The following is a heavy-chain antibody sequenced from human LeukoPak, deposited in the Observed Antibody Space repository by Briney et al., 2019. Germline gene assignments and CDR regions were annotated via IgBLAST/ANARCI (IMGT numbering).Heavy chain of an antibody. CDR3: AVGGGYCSSNSCSLDY. CDR1: GYGFTSYW. J-gene: IGHJ4*02. Sequence: GEALKISFKGSGYGFTSYWIGWARPMTGKGREWMGIIYPGESDTRYSPSFQGQVTISADNSISTAYLQWSSLKASDTAMYYCAVGGGYCSSNSCSLDYWGQGTLVTVSS. V-gene: IGHV5-51*01. CDR2: IYPGESDT. D-gene: IGHD2-2*01.